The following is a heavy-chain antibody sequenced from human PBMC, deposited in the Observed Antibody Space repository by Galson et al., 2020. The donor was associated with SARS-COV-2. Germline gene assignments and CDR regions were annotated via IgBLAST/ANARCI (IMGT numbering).Heavy chain of an antibody. CDR3: ARDGVGGGPGGWFDP. J-gene: IGHJ5*02. CDR2: INPNSGGT. CDR1: GYTFTGYY. V-gene: IGHV1-2*02. Sequence: GESLKISCKASGYTFTGYYMHWVRQAPGQGLEWMGWINPNSGGTNYAQKFQGRVTMTRDTSISTAYMELSRLRSDDTAVYYCARDGVGGGPGGWFDPWGQGTLVTVSS. D-gene: IGHD2-15*01.